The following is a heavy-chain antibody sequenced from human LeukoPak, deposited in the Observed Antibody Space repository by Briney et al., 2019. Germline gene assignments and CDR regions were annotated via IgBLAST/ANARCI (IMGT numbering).Heavy chain of an antibody. J-gene: IGHJ4*02. CDR1: GLTFATYA. Sequence: GGSLRLYCAASGLTFATYAINCVRQAPGKGREWASPMRGAGGDTHYADSVKGSFTISRSNSKNTLSLQMHSLRAEDTPVCYCEKSGSRDSDYLEYWDQGTPVTASS. CDR2: MRGAGGDT. V-gene: IGHV3-23*01. CDR3: EKSGSRDSDYLEY. D-gene: IGHD2-15*01.